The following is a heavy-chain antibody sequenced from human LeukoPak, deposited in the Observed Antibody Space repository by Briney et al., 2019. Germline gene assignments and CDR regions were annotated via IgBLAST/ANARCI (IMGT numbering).Heavy chain of an antibody. D-gene: IGHD6-13*01. CDR1: GFTFSTYT. CDR2: ISSTSSYI. CDR3: ARVATAGTVADY. J-gene: IGHJ4*02. Sequence: NTGGSLRLSCAASGFTFSTYTMNWVRQAPGKGLEGVSSISSTSSYIYYADSVKGRFTISRDNAKNSLYLQMNSLGAEDTAVYYCARVATAGTVADYWGQGTLVTVSS. V-gene: IGHV3-21*01.